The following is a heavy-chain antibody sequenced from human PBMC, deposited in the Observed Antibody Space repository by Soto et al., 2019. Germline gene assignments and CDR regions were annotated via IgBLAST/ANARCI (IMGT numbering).Heavy chain of an antibody. CDR2: ISGSGGST. D-gene: IGHD4-17*01. CDR1: GFTFSKAW. V-gene: IGHV3-23*01. Sequence: GGSLRLSCRTSGFTFSKAWMRWVRQAPGKGLEWVSSISGSGGSTYYADSVKGRFTISRDNSKNTLYLQMNSLRAEDTAVYYCATRHDYGDYVWFYWGQGTLVTVSS. CDR3: ATRHDYGDYVWFY. J-gene: IGHJ4*02.